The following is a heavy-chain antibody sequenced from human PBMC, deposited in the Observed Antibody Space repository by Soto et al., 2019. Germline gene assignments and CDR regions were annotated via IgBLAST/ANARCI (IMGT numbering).Heavy chain of an antibody. CDR3: AGTTSHQWYYMDV. Sequence: QVQLQESGPGLVKPSQTLSLTCAISGDSVSSNSAAWNLIRLSPSRGLEWLARTYYRSRWYNDYAVSVRSRITVNPDTSKHQFSLQLTSVTTEDTAVYYCAGTTSHQWYYMDVWGKGTTVTVSS. V-gene: IGHV6-1*01. D-gene: IGHD1-7*01. CDR2: TYYRSRWYN. J-gene: IGHJ6*03. CDR1: GDSVSSNSAA.